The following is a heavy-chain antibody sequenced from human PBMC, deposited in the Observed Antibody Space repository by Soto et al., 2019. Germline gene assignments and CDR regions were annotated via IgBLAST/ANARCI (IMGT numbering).Heavy chain of an antibody. CDR2: IYYSGST. V-gene: IGHV4-59*08. J-gene: IGHJ3*02. CDR3: ARQVYCSGGSCYSRPYDAFDI. Sequence: PSETLSLTCTVSGGSMSSYYWSWIRQPPGKGLEWIGYIYYSGSTTYNPSPKSRVTISVDTSKSQFSLKLSSVTAADTAVYYCARQVYCSGGSCYSRPYDAFDIWGQGTMVTVSS. D-gene: IGHD2-15*01. CDR1: GGSMSSYY.